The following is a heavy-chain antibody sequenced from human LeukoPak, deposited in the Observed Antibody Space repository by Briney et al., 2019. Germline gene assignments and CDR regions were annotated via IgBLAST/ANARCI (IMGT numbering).Heavy chain of an antibody. CDR1: GCSISSGGYS. J-gene: IGHJ5*02. Sequence: SQTLSLTCAVSGCSISSGGYSWSWIRQPPGKGPEWIGYIYHSGSTYYNPPLKSRVTISVDRSKNQFSLKLSSVTAADTAVYYCPRVDGSGSWGDWFDPWGQGTLVTVSS. D-gene: IGHD3-10*01. CDR3: PRVDGSGSWGDWFDP. CDR2: IYHSGST. V-gene: IGHV4-30-2*01.